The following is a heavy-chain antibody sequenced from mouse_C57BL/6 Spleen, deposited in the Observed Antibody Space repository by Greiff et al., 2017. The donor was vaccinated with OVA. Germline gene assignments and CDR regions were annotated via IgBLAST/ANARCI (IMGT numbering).Heavy chain of an antibody. V-gene: IGHV1-39*01. CDR1: GYSFTDYN. CDR2: INPDYGNN. Sequence: EVQLQQSGPELVKPGASVKISCKASGYSFTDYNMNWVKQSTGKGLEWIGVINPDYGNNSYNQKFKGKATLTVDQSSSTAYMQLNSLTSADSAVYYCAREVSNSPFAYWGQGTLVTVSA. CDR3: AREVSNSPFAY. J-gene: IGHJ3*01. D-gene: IGHD2-5*01.